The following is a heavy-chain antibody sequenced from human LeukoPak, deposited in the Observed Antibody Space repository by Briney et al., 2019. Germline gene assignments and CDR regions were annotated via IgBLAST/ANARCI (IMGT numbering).Heavy chain of an antibody. D-gene: IGHD1-1*01. V-gene: IGHV1-8*01. CDR1: GYTFTNLD. J-gene: IGHJ4*02. CDR3: ASNPPNTGDFYY. CDR2: MSPNSGDT. Sequence: ASVRVSCKTSGYTFTNLDINWLRQAPGQGLEWMGWMSPNSGDTGYAQKFQGRVSMTRDIFRSTAYMELSSLRSEDTAIYYCASNPPNTGDFYYWGLGTLVTVSS.